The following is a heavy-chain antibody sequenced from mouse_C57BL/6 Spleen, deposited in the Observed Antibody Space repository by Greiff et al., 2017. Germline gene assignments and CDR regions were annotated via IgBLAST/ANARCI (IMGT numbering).Heavy chain of an antibody. CDR3: ARRGYCYGSSYAYWYFDV. Sequence: VHLVESGPGLVAPSQSLSITCTVSGFSLTSYGVDWVRQSPGKGLEWLGVIGGVGSTNYNSALKSRLSTCKVNSKSQVFLKMYSLQTDDTATYYCARRGYCYGSSYAYWYFDVWGTGTTVTVSS. J-gene: IGHJ1*03. D-gene: IGHD1-1*01. V-gene: IGHV2-6*01. CDR1: GFSLTSYG. CDR2: IGGVGST.